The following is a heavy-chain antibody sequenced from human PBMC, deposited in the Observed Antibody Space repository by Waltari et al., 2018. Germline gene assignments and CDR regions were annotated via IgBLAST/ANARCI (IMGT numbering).Heavy chain of an antibody. Sequence: QLQLQESGPGLVRPSETLSLTCTVSGGAIITNYNWAWIRQPPGKGLEWKGNMQYRGGTFYNPSLLSRVTISLDTSKNQFSLTLTSVDAADTAVYFCGRIAFGDDGGYFQYWGQGTLVTVSS. CDR2: MQYRGGT. CDR1: GGAIITNYN. CDR3: GRIAFGDDGGYFQY. V-gene: IGHV4-39*01. J-gene: IGHJ1*01. D-gene: IGHD4-17*01.